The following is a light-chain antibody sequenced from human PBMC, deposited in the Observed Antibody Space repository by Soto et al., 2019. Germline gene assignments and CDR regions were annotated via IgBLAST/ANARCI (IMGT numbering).Light chain of an antibody. V-gene: IGKV1-5*03. CDR3: QQSYSTPT. CDR2: KAS. CDR1: QTISSW. J-gene: IGKJ4*01. Sequence: EIEVTQSPGTLSVSPGERATLSCRASQTISSWLAWYQQKPGKAPKLLIYKASALKSGVPSRCSGSGSGTEFTLTISSLPHEDLTTYYCQQSYSTPTFGGGTKVDIK.